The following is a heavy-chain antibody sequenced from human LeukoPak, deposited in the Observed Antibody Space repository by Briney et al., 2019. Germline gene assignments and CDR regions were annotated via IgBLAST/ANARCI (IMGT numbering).Heavy chain of an antibody. J-gene: IGHJ5*02. D-gene: IGHD3-22*01. CDR1: GYTFTSYD. CDR3: ARADSGGDSSGYKWFHP. Sequence: ASVKVSCKASGYTFTSYDINWVRQATGQGLEWMGWMNPNSGNTGYAQKFQGRVTITRNTSISTAYMELSSLRSEDTAVYYCARADSGGDSSGYKWFHPWGQGTLVTVSS. V-gene: IGHV1-8*03. CDR2: MNPNSGNT.